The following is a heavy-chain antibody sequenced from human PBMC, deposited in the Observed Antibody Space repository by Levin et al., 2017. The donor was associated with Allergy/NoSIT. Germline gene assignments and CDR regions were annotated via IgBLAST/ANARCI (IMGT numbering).Heavy chain of an antibody. Sequence: PSETLSLTCTVSGGSISSYYWSWIRQPPGKGLEWIGYIYYSGSTNYNPSLKSRVTISVDTSKNQFSLKLSSVTAADTAVYYCARRSPYTSLDYWGQGTLVTVSS. V-gene: IGHV4-59*08. CDR2: IYYSGST. J-gene: IGHJ4*02. CDR1: GGSISSYY. D-gene: IGHD2-2*02. CDR3: ARRSPYTSLDY.